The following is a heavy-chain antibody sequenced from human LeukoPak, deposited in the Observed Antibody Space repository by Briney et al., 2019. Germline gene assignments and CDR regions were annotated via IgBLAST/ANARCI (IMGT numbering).Heavy chain of an antibody. Sequence: SETPSLTCTVSGGSISTYYWTWIRQPPGKGLEWIAYIYHSGSTNYNPSLKSRVTTSVDTSKNQFSLKLTSVTAADTAVYYCARGAVAGYLNAPLDYWGQGTLVTVSS. CDR3: ARGAVAGYLNAPLDY. CDR2: IYHSGST. D-gene: IGHD6-13*01. J-gene: IGHJ4*02. CDR1: GGSISTYY. V-gene: IGHV4-59*01.